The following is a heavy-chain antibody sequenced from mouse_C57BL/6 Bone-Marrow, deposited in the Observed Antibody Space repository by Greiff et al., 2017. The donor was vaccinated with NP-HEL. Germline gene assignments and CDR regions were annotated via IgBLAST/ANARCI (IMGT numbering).Heavy chain of an antibody. CDR2: IDPSDSYT. CDR3: ARYRAQAYAMDY. CDR1: GYTFTSYW. Sequence: QVQLKQPGAELVRPGTSVKLSCKASGYTFTSYWMHWVKQRPGQGLEWIGVIDPSDSYTNYNQKFKGKATLTVDTSSSTAYMQLSSLTSEDSAVYYCARYRAQAYAMDYWGQGTSVTVSS. J-gene: IGHJ4*01. D-gene: IGHD3-2*02. V-gene: IGHV1-59*01.